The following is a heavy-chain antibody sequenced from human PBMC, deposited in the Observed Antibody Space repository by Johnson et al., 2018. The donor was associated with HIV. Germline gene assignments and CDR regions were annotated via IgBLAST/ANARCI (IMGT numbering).Heavy chain of an antibody. CDR1: GFIVSSNY. Sequence: EVQLLESGGGLVQPGGSLRLSCAASGFIVSSNYMSWVRQAPGKGLEWVSAIGAAGDTYYADSVKGRFTISRENAKNSVILEMNSLRAEDTAVYYCARPYSDYVYGAFDIWGQGTMVTVSS. V-gene: IGHV3-66*04. J-gene: IGHJ3*02. CDR3: ARPYSDYVYGAFDI. D-gene: IGHD4-11*01. CDR2: IGAAGDT.